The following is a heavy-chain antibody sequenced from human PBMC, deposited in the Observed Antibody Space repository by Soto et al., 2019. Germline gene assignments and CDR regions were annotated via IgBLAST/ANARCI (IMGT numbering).Heavy chain of an antibody. CDR1: GFTFSSYS. D-gene: IGHD1-26*01. CDR3: ARWDLAQHVSDI. CDR2: ITSGSSTI. J-gene: IGHJ3*02. V-gene: IGHV3-48*01. Sequence: EVQLVESGGGLVQPGGSLRLSCAASGFTFSSYSMNWVRKAPGKGLEWVSYITSGSSTIFYADSVKGRFTISRDNDKNSLYLQMNTLRAEDTAVYYCARWDLAQHVSDIWGQGTMVTVSS.